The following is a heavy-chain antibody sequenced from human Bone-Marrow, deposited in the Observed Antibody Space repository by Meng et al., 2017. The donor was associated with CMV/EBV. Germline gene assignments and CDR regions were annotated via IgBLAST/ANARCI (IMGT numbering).Heavy chain of an antibody. CDR1: GYTFTSYG. Sequence: ASVKVSCKASGYTFTSYGISWVRQAPGQGPEWMGWISTYNGNTNYAQKLQGRVTMTTDTSTSTAHMELRSLRSDDAAVYYCARDHIRVEGFGGYGMDLWGQGTTVTVSS. J-gene: IGHJ6*02. CDR3: ARDHIRVEGFGGYGMDL. D-gene: IGHD3-10*01. CDR2: ISTYNGNT. V-gene: IGHV1-18*01.